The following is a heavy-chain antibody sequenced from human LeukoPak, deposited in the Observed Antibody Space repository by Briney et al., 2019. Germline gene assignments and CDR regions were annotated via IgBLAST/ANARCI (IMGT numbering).Heavy chain of an antibody. J-gene: IGHJ2*01. V-gene: IGHV4-4*07. CDR2: IYTSGST. CDR1: GGSISSYY. Sequence: SETLSLTCTVSGGSISSYYWSWIRQPAGKGLEWVGHIYTSGSTNYNPSLKSRVTMSVDTSKNQFSLKLSSVTAADTAVYYCASRSGYSYGWYFDLWGRGTLVTVSS. D-gene: IGHD5-18*01. CDR3: ASRSGYSYGWYFDL.